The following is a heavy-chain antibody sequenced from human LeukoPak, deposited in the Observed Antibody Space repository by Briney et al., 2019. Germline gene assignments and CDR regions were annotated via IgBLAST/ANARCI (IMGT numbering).Heavy chain of an antibody. J-gene: IGHJ3*02. CDR1: GFTFSSFA. CDR2: STTSGNT. CDR3: AKVGVYGDYAFDI. Sequence: GGSLRLSCAASGFTFSSFAMSWVRQAPGKGLEWVSASTTSGNTYYVDSVKGRFTISRDKSKNSLYLQMNSLRIEDTAVYYCAKVGVYGDYAFDIWGQGTMVTVSS. V-gene: IGHV3-23*01. D-gene: IGHD4-17*01.